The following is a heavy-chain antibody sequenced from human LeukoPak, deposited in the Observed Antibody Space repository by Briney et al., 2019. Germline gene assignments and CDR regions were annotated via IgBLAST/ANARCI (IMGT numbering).Heavy chain of an antibody. J-gene: IGHJ3*02. Sequence: GGSLRLSCAASGFTFSSYWMHWVRQAPGKGLVWVSRINSDGSSTSYADSVKGRFTISRDNAKNSLYLQMNSLRAEDTAVYYCARDAMIVEGAFDIWGQGTMVTVSS. CDR2: INSDGSST. CDR1: GFTFSSYW. D-gene: IGHD3-22*01. CDR3: ARDAMIVEGAFDI. V-gene: IGHV3-74*01.